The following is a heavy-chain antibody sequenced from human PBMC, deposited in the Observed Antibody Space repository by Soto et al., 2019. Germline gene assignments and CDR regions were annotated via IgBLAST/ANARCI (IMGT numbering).Heavy chain of an antibody. CDR1: GGSISSGGYY. CDR3: ARSTSPRAYDYVWGSYRYTDY. J-gene: IGHJ4*02. Sequence: SETLSLTCTFSGGSISSGGYYWSGIRQHPGKGIARIGYIYYSGSTYYNPSLKSRVTISVDTSKNQFSLKLSSVTAADTAVYYCARSTSPRAYDYVWGSYRYTDYWGQGTLVTVSS. V-gene: IGHV4-31*03. D-gene: IGHD3-16*02. CDR2: IYYSGST.